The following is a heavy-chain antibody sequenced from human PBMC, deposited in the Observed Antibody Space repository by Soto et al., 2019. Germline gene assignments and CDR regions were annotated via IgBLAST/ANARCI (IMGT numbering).Heavy chain of an antibody. CDR3: ARANLEDIDLRGYCFDS. D-gene: IGHD3-3*01. CDR2: IIPIFGTT. V-gene: IGHV1-69*01. CDR1: GATFSTSS. Sequence: QVQLEQSGAEVKKPGSSVKVSCKVSGATFSTSSISWVRQAPGQGLEWMGAIIPIFGTTNYAQEFQGRLTITADESTRTAYMELTTLGSQDTALYFCARANLEDIDLRGYCFDSWGQGTLVTVSS. J-gene: IGHJ4*02.